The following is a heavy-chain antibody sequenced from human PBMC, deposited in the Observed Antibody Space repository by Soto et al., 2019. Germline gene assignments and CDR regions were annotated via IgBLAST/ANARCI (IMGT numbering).Heavy chain of an antibody. J-gene: IGHJ3*02. CDR1: GITFSNVR. CDR3: TTDYGWAFDI. CDR2: IKSKTDGGTA. Sequence: EVQLVASGGGLVKPGESLRLSCAGSGITFSNVRMTWVRQAPGTGLEWLGRIKSKTDGGTADYPAAVKGRFTNSRDDSKNMLYLQLNSLKTEDTAVYYCTTDYGWAFDIWGQGTMVTVSS. V-gene: IGHV3-15*01. D-gene: IGHD4-17*01.